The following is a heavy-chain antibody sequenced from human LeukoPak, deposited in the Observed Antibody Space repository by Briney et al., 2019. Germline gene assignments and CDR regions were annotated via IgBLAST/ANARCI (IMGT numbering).Heavy chain of an antibody. V-gene: IGHV3-64D*06. J-gene: IGHJ4*02. CDR2: ISSNGHDT. Sequence: PGGSLRLSCSASGFTFSVHVIHWVRQAPGRGLEFVSAISSNGHDTYYADSVKARFTISRDNSQNTVYLQMSSLRTDDTAVYYSVKEAYRVSHNDYWGQGTLVTVSS. D-gene: IGHD3-16*02. CDR1: GFTFSVHV. CDR3: VKEAYRVSHNDY.